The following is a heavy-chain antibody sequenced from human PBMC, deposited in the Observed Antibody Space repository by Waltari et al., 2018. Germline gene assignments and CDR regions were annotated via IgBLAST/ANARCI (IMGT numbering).Heavy chain of an antibody. CDR1: GFTFSSFA. CDR3: AKETSYGDYGVEYFQH. Sequence: EVQLLESGGGLVQPGGSLRLSCAASGFTFSSFAMRWVRQAPGKGLEWVSVISGSGGSTYNADSVKGRFTISRDNSKNTLYLQMNSLRAEDTAVYYCAKETSYGDYGVEYFQHWGQGTLVTVSS. J-gene: IGHJ1*01. V-gene: IGHV3-23*01. D-gene: IGHD4-17*01. CDR2: ISGSGGST.